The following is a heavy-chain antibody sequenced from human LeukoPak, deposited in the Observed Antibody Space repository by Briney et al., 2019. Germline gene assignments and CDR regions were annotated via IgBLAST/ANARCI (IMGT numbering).Heavy chain of an antibody. CDR3: ARGVEMATFDY. J-gene: IGHJ4*02. CDR2: IYYSGST. D-gene: IGHD5-24*01. Sequence: SETLSLTCTVSGGSISSYYWSWIRQPPGKGLEWIGYIYYSGSTNYNPSLKSRVTISVDTSKNQFSLKLSSVTAADTAVYYCARGVEMATFDYWGQGTLVTVSS. CDR1: GGSISSYY. V-gene: IGHV4-59*01.